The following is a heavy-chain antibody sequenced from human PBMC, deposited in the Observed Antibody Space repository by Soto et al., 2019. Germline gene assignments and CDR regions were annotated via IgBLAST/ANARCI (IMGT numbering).Heavy chain of an antibody. J-gene: IGHJ4*02. CDR2: INPGSNSA. V-gene: IGHV1-46*01. Sequence: ASVKVSCKASNDSLSSHFIHWVRQAPGEGLEWMGIINPGSNSASYSKEFQGRLTLTSDMPSRTVYMQLSNLRSDDTAVYYCAGASSRVSSVVAAYWGQGTLVTVSS. D-gene: IGHD2-15*01. CDR3: AGASSRVSSVVAAY. CDR1: NDSLSSHF.